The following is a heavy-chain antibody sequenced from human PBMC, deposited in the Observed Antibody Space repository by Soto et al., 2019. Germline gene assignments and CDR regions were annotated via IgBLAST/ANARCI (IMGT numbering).Heavy chain of an antibody. CDR3: AKGNYAYYYYYMDV. Sequence: EVQLVESGGGLVQPGRSLRLSCAATGFTFDDYAMHWVRQAPGKGLEWVSSISWNSGDIGYAASVKGRFTISRDNAKNSLHLQMNSLRAEDTALYYCAKGNYAYYYYYMDVWGKGTTVTVSS. V-gene: IGHV3-9*01. CDR1: GFTFDDYA. J-gene: IGHJ6*03. CDR2: ISWNSGDI. D-gene: IGHD4-17*01.